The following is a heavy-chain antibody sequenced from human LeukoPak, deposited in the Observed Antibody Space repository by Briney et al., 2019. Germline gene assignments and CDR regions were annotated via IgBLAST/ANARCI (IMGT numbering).Heavy chain of an antibody. D-gene: IGHD3-10*02. Sequence: SETLSLTCTVSGGSMNGYYWSWIRQTPGKGLEWIAYVYYSGTTSYNPSLKSRVTTSVDTSKDQFSLKLSSVTAADTAVYYCARYLSSGLDYWGQGTFVTVSS. V-gene: IGHV4-59*01. CDR2: VYYSGTT. CDR3: ARYLSSGLDY. J-gene: IGHJ4*02. CDR1: GGSMNGYY.